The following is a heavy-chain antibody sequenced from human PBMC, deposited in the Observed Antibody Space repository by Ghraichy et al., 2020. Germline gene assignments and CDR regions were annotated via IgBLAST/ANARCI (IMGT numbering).Heavy chain of an antibody. CDR3: ARFTAAAVSYYYGLDV. J-gene: IGHJ6*02. Sequence: SETLSLTCAVSGGSISSSNWWSWVRQPPGKLLECIGEIYHHGSTNYTPTLKSRVTISVDKSKNQFSLKLTSVTAADTAVYYCARFTAAAVSYYYGLDVWGQGTTVNV. CDR1: GGSISSSNW. V-gene: IGHV4-4*02. D-gene: IGHD2-2*01. CDR2: IYHHGST.